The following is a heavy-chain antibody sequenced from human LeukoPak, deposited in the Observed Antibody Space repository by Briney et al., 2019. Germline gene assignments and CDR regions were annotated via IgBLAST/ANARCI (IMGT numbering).Heavy chain of an antibody. CDR3: ARASVGFDY. Sequence: GGSLGLSCAASGFTFSSYDMHWVRQATGKGLEWVSSITAAGDTYYPGSVKGRFTISRENAKNSLYLQMNSLRAGDTAVYYCARASVGFDYWGQGTLVTVSS. CDR1: GFTFSSYD. CDR2: ITAAGDT. D-gene: IGHD1-26*01. V-gene: IGHV3-13*01. J-gene: IGHJ4*02.